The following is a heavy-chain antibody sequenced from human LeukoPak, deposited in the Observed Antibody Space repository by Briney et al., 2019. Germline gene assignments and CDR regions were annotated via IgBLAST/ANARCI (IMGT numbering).Heavy chain of an antibody. V-gene: IGHV3-15*01. CDR2: IKSKTDGGTT. Sequence: PGGSLRLSCAASGFTFSNAWMSWVRQAPGKGLEWVGRIKSKTDGGTTDYAAPVKGRFTVSRDDSKNTLYLQMNSLKTEDTAVYYCTTGGSSWSYYYYGMDVWGQGTTVTVSS. J-gene: IGHJ6*02. CDR3: TTGGSSWSYYYYGMDV. D-gene: IGHD6-13*01. CDR1: GFTFSNAW.